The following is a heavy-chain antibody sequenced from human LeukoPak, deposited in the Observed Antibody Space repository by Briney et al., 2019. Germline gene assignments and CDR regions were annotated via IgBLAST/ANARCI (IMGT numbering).Heavy chain of an antibody. CDR2: SSTI. Sequence: SSTIYYADSVKGRFTISRDNAKNSLYLQMNSLRAEDTAVYYCARTIGYCSGGSCYLGWFDPWGQGTLVTVSS. D-gene: IGHD2-15*01. CDR3: ARTIGYCSGGSCYLGWFDP. J-gene: IGHJ5*02. V-gene: IGHV3-48*01.